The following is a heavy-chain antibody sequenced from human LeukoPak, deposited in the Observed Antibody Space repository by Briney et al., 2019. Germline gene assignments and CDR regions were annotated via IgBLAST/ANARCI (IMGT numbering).Heavy chain of an antibody. Sequence: SETLSLTCTVSGGSISSYYWSWIRQPPGKGLEGIGYIYYSGSTNYNPSLKSRVTISVDTSKNQFSLKLSSVTSADTAVYYCARGPPTSSWYFDYWGQGTLVTVSS. CDR3: ARGPPTSSWYFDY. CDR2: IYYSGST. D-gene: IGHD6-13*01. V-gene: IGHV4-59*01. J-gene: IGHJ4*02. CDR1: GGSISSYY.